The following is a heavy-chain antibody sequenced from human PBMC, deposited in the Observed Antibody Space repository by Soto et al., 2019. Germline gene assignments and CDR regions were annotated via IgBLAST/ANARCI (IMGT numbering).Heavy chain of an antibody. V-gene: IGHV3-30-3*01. Sequence: VQLVESGGGLVKPGGSQTLSCAASGFTFSSYAMHWVRQAPGKGLEWVAVISYDGSNKYYADSVKGRFTISRDNSKKSVVLQMDSLGGGEPGVYYWGGGGDFGGATDYWGQGTLVTVSS. CDR3: GGGGDFGGATDY. J-gene: IGHJ4*02. D-gene: IGHD3-16*01. CDR2: ISYDGSNK. CDR1: GFTFSSYA.